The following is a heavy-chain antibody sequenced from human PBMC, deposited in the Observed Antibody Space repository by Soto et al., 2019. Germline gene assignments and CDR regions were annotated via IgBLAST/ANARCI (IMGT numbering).Heavy chain of an antibody. V-gene: IGHV4-59*01. CDR3: ARTYYDFWSGYWRWFDP. J-gene: IGHJ5*02. Sequence: QVQLQESGPGLVKPSETLSLTCTVSGGSISGYYWSWIRQPPGKGLEWIGYIYYSGSTNYNPSLKRRVTTSIDTSKNQFSLKLSSVTAADTAVYYCARTYYDFWSGYWRWFDPWGQGTLVTVSS. CDR1: GGSISGYY. CDR2: IYYSGST. D-gene: IGHD3-3*01.